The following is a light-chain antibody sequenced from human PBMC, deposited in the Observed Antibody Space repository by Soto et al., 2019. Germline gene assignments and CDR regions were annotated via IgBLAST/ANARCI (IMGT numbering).Light chain of an antibody. CDR3: NSHTSGAFRV. V-gene: IGLV2-14*01. Sequence: QSVLTQPASVSGSPGQSITISCTGTSSDVGGYNYVSWYQQQSGKAPKLMIHEVSNRPSGVSNRFSGSKSGNTASLTISGLQAEDEADYYCNSHTSGAFRVFGTGNKVTVL. CDR2: EVS. J-gene: IGLJ1*01. CDR1: SSDVGGYNY.